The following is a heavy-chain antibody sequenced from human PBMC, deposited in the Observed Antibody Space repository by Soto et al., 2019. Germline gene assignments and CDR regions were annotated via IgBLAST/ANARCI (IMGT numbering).Heavy chain of an antibody. CDR1: GCSISSSSYY. V-gene: IGHV4-39*01. CDR3: ADETYYYDSSGYYENWIFDY. J-gene: IGHJ4*02. Sequence: XETLSLTCTVAGCSISSSSYYWGWIRQPRGKGVEWIGSIYYSGSTYYNPSLKSRVTISVDTSKNQFSLKLSSVTAADTAVYYCADETYYYDSSGYYENWIFDYWGQGTLVTVSS. CDR2: IYYSGST. D-gene: IGHD3-22*01.